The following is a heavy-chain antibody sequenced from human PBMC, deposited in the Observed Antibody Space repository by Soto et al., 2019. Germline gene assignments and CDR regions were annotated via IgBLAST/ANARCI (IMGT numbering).Heavy chain of an antibody. CDR1: GFTFSSYV. V-gene: IGHV3-30-3*01. D-gene: IGHD3-22*01. J-gene: IGHJ1*01. Sequence: QVQLVESGGGVVQPGRSLRLSCAASGFTFSSYVMHWVRQAPGKGLEWVALISHDETDKQYADSVKGRFTISRDNSKNTVALQVDSVRSEDTAVYYCAREDESSGYAGTFHHWGQGTLVTVST. CDR2: ISHDETDK. CDR3: AREDESSGYAGTFHH.